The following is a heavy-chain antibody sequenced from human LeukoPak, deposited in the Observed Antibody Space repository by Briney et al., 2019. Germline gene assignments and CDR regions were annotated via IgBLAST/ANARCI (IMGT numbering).Heavy chain of an antibody. V-gene: IGHV3-21*01. CDR1: GSTFSIYT. CDR3: AREEDSSTIRSSHGMDV. Sequence: PGGSLRLSCATSGSTFSIYTMNWVRQAPGKGLEWVSCISSGGTYIYNADSVKGRFTISRDNAKNSLYLQMNNLRAEDTAVYYCAREEDSSTIRSSHGMDVWGQGTTVTVSS. CDR2: ISSGGTYI. D-gene: IGHD6-6*01. J-gene: IGHJ6*02.